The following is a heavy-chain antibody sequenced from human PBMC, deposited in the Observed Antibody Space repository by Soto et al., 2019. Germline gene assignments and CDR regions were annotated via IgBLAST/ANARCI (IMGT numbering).Heavy chain of an antibody. D-gene: IGHD4-17*01. CDR3: ARRSGDGDYYFDY. Sequence: SETLSLTCTVSGGSISSYYWSWIRQPPGKGLEWIGYIYYSGSTNYNPSLKSRVTISVDTSKNQFSLKLSSVTAADTAVYYCARRSGDGDYYFDYWGQGTLVTVSS. J-gene: IGHJ4*02. CDR1: GGSISSYY. V-gene: IGHV4-59*08. CDR2: IYYSGST.